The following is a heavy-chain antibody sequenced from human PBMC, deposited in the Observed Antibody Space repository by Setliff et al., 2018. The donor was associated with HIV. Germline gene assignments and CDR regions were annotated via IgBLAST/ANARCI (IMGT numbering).Heavy chain of an antibody. V-gene: IGHV4-61*10. J-gene: IGHJ3*02. CDR1: GDSVRSRPYY. D-gene: IGHD3-3*01. CDR3: ARVDGYDFWSGYYTPHAFDI. Sequence: SETLSLTCTVSGDSVRSRPYYWNWIRQPAGKGLEWIGRFDSTGGTNYNPSLKSRVTISVDTSKNQFSLKLSSVTAADTAVYYCARVDGYDFWSGYYTPHAFDIWGQGTMVTVSS. CDR2: FDSTGGT.